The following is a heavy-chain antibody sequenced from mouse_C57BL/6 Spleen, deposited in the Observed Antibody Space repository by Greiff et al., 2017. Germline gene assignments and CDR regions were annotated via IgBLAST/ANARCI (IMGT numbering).Heavy chain of an antibody. Sequence: EVQGVESGGGLVKPGGSQKLSCAASGFTFSSYTMSWVRQTPEKRLEWVATISGGGGNTYSPDSVKGRFTISRDNAKKPLYLRMSSLRSEDAALYYCARQGGTFAMDYWGQGTSGTVSS. J-gene: IGHJ4*01. CDR1: GFTFSSYT. CDR2: ISGGGGNT. D-gene: IGHD4-1*01. V-gene: IGHV5-9*01. CDR3: ARQGGTFAMDY.